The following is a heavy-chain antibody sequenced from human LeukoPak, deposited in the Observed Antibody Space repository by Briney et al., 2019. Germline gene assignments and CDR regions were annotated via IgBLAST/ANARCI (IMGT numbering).Heavy chain of an antibody. J-gene: IGHJ1*01. V-gene: IGHV3-48*04. Sequence: GGSLRLSCAASGFTFSDYGMHWVRQAPGKGLEWVSYISNSGTAIYYADSVKGRFTISRDNAKSSLYLQMNSLRAEDTAVYYCARAGYSMDTEYFQHWGQGTLVTVSS. CDR3: ARAGYSMDTEYFQH. CDR1: GFTFSDYG. CDR2: ISNSGTAI. D-gene: IGHD5-18*01.